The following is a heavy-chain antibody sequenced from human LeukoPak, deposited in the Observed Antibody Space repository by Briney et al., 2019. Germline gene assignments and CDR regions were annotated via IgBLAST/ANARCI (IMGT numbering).Heavy chain of an antibody. Sequence: PSETLSLTCAVSGYSISSGYYWGWIRQPPGKGLEWIANMYHSGSTYYNPSLKSRVTISVDTSKNQLSLKLNFVTAADTAMYYCVRGIPPDYWGQGILVAVSS. V-gene: IGHV4-38-2*01. J-gene: IGHJ4*02. CDR1: GYSISSGYY. D-gene: IGHD1-14*01. CDR2: MYHSGST. CDR3: VRGIPPDY.